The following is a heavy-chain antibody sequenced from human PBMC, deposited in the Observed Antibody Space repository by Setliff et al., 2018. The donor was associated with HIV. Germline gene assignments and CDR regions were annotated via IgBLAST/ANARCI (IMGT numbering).Heavy chain of an antibody. CDR1: GGSINSYY. J-gene: IGHJ4*02. CDR3: ARRMAAGTFDY. CDR2: IYSSGST. Sequence: SETLSLTGTVSGGSINSYYWSGIRQPAGKGLEWIGRIYSSGSTNYNPSLKSRVTMSVDTSKNQISLKLSSVTAADTAMYYCARRMAAGTFDYWGQGTLVTVSS. D-gene: IGHD6-13*01. V-gene: IGHV4-4*07.